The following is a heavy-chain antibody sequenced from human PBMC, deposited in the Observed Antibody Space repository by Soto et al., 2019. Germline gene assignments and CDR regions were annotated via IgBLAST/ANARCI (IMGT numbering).Heavy chain of an antibody. Sequence: SETLSLTCSVSGGSISSGYYYWSWIRQPPGKGLEWIGNIYYSGNTYYNPSLKSRLIISIDTSKNQFSLKLSSVTAADTAVYYCARASGSGSLYFDYWGQGTLVTVSS. J-gene: IGHJ4*02. V-gene: IGHV4-30-4*01. CDR3: ARASGSGSLYFDY. CDR2: IYYSGNT. D-gene: IGHD3-10*01. CDR1: GGSISSGYYY.